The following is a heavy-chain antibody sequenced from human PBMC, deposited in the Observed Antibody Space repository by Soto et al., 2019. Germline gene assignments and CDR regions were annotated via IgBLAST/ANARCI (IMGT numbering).Heavy chain of an antibody. CDR2: ISNRGDT. Sequence: GGSLRLSCTASGFIVSDTYVNWVRQAPGKGLEWVSVISNRGDTHYAKNSLYLQMNSLRAEDTAVYYCARVFGLERRVRPRDAFDIWGQGTMVTVSS. V-gene: IGHV3-66*01. J-gene: IGHJ3*02. CDR1: GFIVSDTY. CDR3: ARVFGLERRVRPRDAFDI. D-gene: IGHD1-1*01.